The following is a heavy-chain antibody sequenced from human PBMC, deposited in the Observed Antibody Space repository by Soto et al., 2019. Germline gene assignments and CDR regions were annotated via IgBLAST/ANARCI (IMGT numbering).Heavy chain of an antibody. CDR3: ARRDYDFWSGYDAFDI. CDR2: IYYSGST. J-gene: IGHJ3*02. D-gene: IGHD3-3*01. V-gene: IGHV4-59*08. Sequence: SETLSLTCTVSGGSISSYYWSWIRQPPGKGLEWIGYIYYSGSTNYNPSLKGRVTISVDTSKNQFSLKLSSVTAADTAVYYCARRDYDFWSGYDAFDIWGQGTMVTVSS. CDR1: GGSISSYY.